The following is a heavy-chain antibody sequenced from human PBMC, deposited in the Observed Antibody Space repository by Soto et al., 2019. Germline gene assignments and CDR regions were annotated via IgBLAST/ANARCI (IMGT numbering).Heavy chain of an antibody. V-gene: IGHV4-34*01. J-gene: IGHJ6*02. Sequence: SETLSLTCAVYGGSFSGYYWSWIRQPPGKGLEWIGEINHSGSTNYNPSLKSRVTISVDTSKNQFSLKLSSVTAADTAVYYCARGKDYGMDVWGQGTTVTVSS. CDR3: ARGKDYGMDV. CDR1: GGSFSGYY. CDR2: INHSGST.